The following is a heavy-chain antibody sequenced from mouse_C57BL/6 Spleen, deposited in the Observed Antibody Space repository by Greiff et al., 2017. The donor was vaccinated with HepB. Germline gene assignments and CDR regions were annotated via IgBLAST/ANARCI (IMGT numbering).Heavy chain of an antibody. CDR1: GFTFSSYA. Sequence: EVKLQESGEGLVKPGGSLKLSCAASGFTFSSYAMSWVRQTPEKRLEWVAYISSGGDYIYYADTVKGRFTISRDNARNTLYLQMSSLKSEDTAMYYCTREHYSNGYFDYWGQGTTLTVSS. V-gene: IGHV5-9-1*02. D-gene: IGHD2-5*01. J-gene: IGHJ2*01. CDR3: TREHYSNGYFDY. CDR2: ISSGGDYI.